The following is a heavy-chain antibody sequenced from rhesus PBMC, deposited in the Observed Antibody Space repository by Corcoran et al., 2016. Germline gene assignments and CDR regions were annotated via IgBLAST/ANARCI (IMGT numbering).Heavy chain of an antibody. Sequence: QVQLQESGPGVVKPSETLSLTCAVSGGSISDSYRWSWIRQPPGRGLEWIGYIFGISTSTNYNPSLKSRVTISRDTSKNQFSLKLSSVTAADTAVYFCARGAAADCFDYWGQGVLVTVSS. D-gene: IGHD6-31*01. J-gene: IGHJ4*01. V-gene: IGHV4S10*01. CDR3: ARGAAADCFDY. CDR1: GGSISDSYR. CDR2: IFGISTST.